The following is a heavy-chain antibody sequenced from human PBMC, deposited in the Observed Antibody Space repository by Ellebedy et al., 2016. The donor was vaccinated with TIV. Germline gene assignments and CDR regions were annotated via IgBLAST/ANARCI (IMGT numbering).Heavy chain of an antibody. V-gene: IGHV4-31*03. Sequence: SETLSLTXTVSGGSISSSSYSWSWIRQHPGKGLEWIGYIYYIGSPSYNPSLKSRVTISVDASKNQFALKLSSVTAADTAVYYCARSFGSGRRTFYLDHWGQGILVTVSS. CDR2: IYYIGSP. D-gene: IGHD3-10*01. CDR3: ARSFGSGRRTFYLDH. CDR1: GGSISSSSYS. J-gene: IGHJ4*02.